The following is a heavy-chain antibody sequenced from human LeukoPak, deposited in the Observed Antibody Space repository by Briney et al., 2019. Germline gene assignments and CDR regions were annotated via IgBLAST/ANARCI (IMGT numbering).Heavy chain of an antibody. CDR2: INPNSGET. Sequence: GASVKVSCKPSGYTFTGADVHWVRQAPGQGLEWMGWINPNSGETKFAQNFQGRVTMTRDTSISTVYMDLGGLRSDDPALYYCARILFNPGYDYWGQGSLVTVSS. CDR1: GYTFTGAD. CDR3: ARILFNPGYDY. V-gene: IGHV1-2*02. D-gene: IGHD3-9*01. J-gene: IGHJ4*02.